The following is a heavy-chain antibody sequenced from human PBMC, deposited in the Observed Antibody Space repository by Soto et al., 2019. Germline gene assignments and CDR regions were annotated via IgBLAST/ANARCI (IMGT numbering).Heavy chain of an antibody. CDR2: IYYSGTT. J-gene: IGHJ4*01. Sequence: SETLSLTCTVSGGPINNYYLSWIRQSPGKGLEWIGYIYYSGTTNYNPSLKSRVTISIDRSENQFSLKVSSVTAADTAVYFCTRSTYYRYYFDVWGHGTLVTVSS. CDR3: TRSTYYRYYFDV. D-gene: IGHD3-10*01. CDR1: GGPINNYY. V-gene: IGHV4-59*01.